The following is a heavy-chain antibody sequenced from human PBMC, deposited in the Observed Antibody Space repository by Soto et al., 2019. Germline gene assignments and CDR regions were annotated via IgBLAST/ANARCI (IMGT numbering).Heavy chain of an antibody. J-gene: IGHJ3*02. CDR1: GGSISSYY. V-gene: IGHV4-59*01. D-gene: IGHD3-3*01. CDR2: IYYSGST. CDR3: ARDSGVEYYDFWSGYYRDDEKDAFAI. Sequence: SETLSLTCTVSGGSISSYYWSWIRQPPGKGLEWIGYIYYSGSTNYNPSLKSRVTISVDTSKNQFSLKLSSVTAADTAVYYCARDSGVEYYDFWSGYYRDDEKDAFAIWGQGTMVTGSS.